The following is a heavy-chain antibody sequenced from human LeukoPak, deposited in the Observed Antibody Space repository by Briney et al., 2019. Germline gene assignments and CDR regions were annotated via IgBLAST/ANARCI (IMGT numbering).Heavy chain of an antibody. CDR3: AKDGLGIVAINYFDY. V-gene: IGHV3-23*01. J-gene: IGHJ4*02. CDR1: GFTFSSYA. CDR2: ISGSGGST. D-gene: IGHD5-12*01. Sequence: GGSLRLSCAASGFTFSSYAMSWVRQAPGKGLEWVSAISGSGGSTYYADSVKGRFTISRDNSKNTLYLQMNSLRAEDTAVYYCAKDGLGIVAINYFDYWGQGTLVTVSS.